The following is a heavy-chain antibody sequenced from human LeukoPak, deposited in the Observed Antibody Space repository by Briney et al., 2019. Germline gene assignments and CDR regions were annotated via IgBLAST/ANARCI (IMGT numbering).Heavy chain of an antibody. CDR2: ISSSSSYI. V-gene: IGHV3-21*01. CDR1: GFTFSSYS. D-gene: IGHD6-6*01. CDR3: ATLRGLYSSSSDDY. Sequence: GASLRLSCAASGFTFSSYSMNWVRQAPGKGLEWVSSISSSSSYIYYADSVKGRFTISRDNAKNSLYLQMNSLRAEDTAVYYCATLRGLYSSSSDDYWGQGTLVTVSS. J-gene: IGHJ4*02.